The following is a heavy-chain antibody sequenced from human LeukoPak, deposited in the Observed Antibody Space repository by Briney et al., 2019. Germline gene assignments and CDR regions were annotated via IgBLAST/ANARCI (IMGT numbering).Heavy chain of an antibody. V-gene: IGHV6-1*01. CDR2: TYYRSKWYN. CDR3: ARERGEEYSSGWYKTNFFDT. Sequence: SQTLSLTCAISGDSVSSNSAAWNWIRQSPSRGLEWLGRTYYRSKWYNDYAVSVKSRITINPDTSKNQFSLKLSSVTAADTALYYCARERGEEYSSGWYKTNFFDTWGQGTRVTVSS. J-gene: IGHJ4*02. D-gene: IGHD6-19*01. CDR1: GDSVSSNSAA.